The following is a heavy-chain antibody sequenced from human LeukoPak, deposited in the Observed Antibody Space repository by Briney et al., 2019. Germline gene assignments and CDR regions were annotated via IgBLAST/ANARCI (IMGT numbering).Heavy chain of an antibody. CDR2: ISTYNGKT. Sequence: ASVKVSCKASGYTFTRYGISWMRQAPGQGLEWMGWISTYNGKTSYAQRFQGRVTMTTDTSTSTAYMELRSLRSDDMAVYYCAARSGELPYYFDYWGQGTLVTVSS. CDR1: GYTFTRYG. CDR3: AARSGELPYYFDY. J-gene: IGHJ4*02. D-gene: IGHD3-10*01. V-gene: IGHV1-18*03.